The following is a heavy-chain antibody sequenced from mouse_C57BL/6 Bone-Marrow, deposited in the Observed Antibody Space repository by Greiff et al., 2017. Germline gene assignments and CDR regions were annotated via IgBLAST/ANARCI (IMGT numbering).Heavy chain of an antibody. V-gene: IGHV2-2*01. D-gene: IGHD2-4*01. J-gene: IGHJ2*01. CDR3: ARNGGRLRREYFNY. Sequence: VKLEESGPGLVQPSQSLSISCTVSGFSLTSYGVHWVRQSPGKGLEWLGVIWSGGSTDYNAAFISRLSISKDNSKSQVFFKMNSLQADDTAIYYCARNGGRLRREYFNYWGQGSTLTVSS. CDR1: GFSLTSYG. CDR2: IWSGGST.